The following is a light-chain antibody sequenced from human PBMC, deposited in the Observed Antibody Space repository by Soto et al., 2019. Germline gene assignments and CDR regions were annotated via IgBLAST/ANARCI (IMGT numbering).Light chain of an antibody. CDR3: SSHAGTRNVV. J-gene: IGLJ2*01. V-gene: IGLV2-8*01. Sequence: QSALTQPPSASASPGQSVTISCTGTSSDVGGNNYVSWYQQYPGKAPKLIIYDVTKRPSGVPDRFSGSRSGNTASLTVSGLQPEDEADYYCSSHAGTRNVVFGGGTKLTVL. CDR1: SSDVGGNNY. CDR2: DVT.